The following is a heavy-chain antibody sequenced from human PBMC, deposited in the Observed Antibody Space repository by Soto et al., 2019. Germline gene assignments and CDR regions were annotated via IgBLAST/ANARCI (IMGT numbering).Heavy chain of an antibody. CDR3: ARADYIWGSYRYGFDY. Sequence: QVPLVQSGAEVKKPGASVKVSCKASGYTFTSYGISWVRQAPGQGLEWMGWISASNGNTNSAQKLQVRVTMTTDTSTSTAYMELRSLRSDDTAVYYCARADYIWGSYRYGFDYWGQGTLVTVSS. D-gene: IGHD3-16*02. CDR1: GYTFTSYG. CDR2: ISASNGNT. J-gene: IGHJ4*02. V-gene: IGHV1-18*01.